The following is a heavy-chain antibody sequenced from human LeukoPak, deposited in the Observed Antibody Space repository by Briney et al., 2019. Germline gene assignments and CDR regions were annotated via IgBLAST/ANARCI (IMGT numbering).Heavy chain of an antibody. J-gene: IGHJ4*02. Sequence: PSETLSLTCTVSGGSISGYYWSWIRQPPGKGLEWIGYFYYSGSTNYNPSLKSRVTISVDMSKNQFSLKLTSVTAADTAVYYCARETNSGVDYWGQGTLVTVSS. CDR3: ARETNSGVDY. D-gene: IGHD3-10*01. CDR2: FYYSGST. CDR1: GGSISGYY. V-gene: IGHV4-59*01.